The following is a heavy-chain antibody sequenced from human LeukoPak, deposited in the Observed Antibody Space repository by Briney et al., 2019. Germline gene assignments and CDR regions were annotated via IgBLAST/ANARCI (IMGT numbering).Heavy chain of an antibody. V-gene: IGHV3-7*01. CDR3: ARGPLGFCSTNSCPFDY. J-gene: IGHJ4*02. D-gene: IGHD2-2*01. CDR1: GFTCSNYW. Sequence: GGSLELSCAASGFTCSNYWMSWVRQLPGKGLEWVANIKQDGSEKYYVDSVKGRFTISRDSAKNSLYLQMNSLRAEDTAVYYCARGPLGFCSTNSCPFDYWGQGTLVTVSS. CDR2: IKQDGSEK.